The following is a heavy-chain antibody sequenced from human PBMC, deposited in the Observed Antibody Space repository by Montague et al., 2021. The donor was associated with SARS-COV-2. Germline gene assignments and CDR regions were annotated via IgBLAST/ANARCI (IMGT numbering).Heavy chain of an antibody. CDR3: ARNLVVHYWYGMDV. Sequence: SETLSLTCTVAGGSISSYYWSWIRQPPGKGLEWMGYINYSGSTNYNPSLKSRVTISVDTSKNQFSLNLSSVTAADTDVYYCARNLVVHYWYGMDVWGQGTTVTVSS. J-gene: IGHJ6*02. D-gene: IGHD2-15*01. CDR1: GGSISSYY. CDR2: INYSGST. V-gene: IGHV4-59*01.